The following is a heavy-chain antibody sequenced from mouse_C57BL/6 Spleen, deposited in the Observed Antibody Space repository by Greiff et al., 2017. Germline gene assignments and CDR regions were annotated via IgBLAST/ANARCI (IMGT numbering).Heavy chain of an antibody. V-gene: IGHV5-17*01. CDR3: ASRGGNYWFAY. J-gene: IGHJ3*01. CDR2: ISSGSSTI. D-gene: IGHD2-1*01. CDR1: GFTFSDYG. Sequence: EVKLVESGGGLVKPGGSLKLSCAASGFTFSDYGMHWVRQAPEKGLEWVAYISSGSSTIYYADTVKGRFTISRDNAKHTLFLQMTSLRSEDTAMYYCASRGGNYWFAYWGQGTLVTVSA.